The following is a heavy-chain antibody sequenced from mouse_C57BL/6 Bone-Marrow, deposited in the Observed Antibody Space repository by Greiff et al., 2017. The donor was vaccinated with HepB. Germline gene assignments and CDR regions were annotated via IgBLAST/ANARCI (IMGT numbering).Heavy chain of an antibody. CDR3: GLFITTVVWDAMDY. V-gene: IGHV14-3*01. J-gene: IGHJ4*01. Sequence: EVQLQQSVAELVRPGASVKLSCTASGFNIKNTYMHWVKQRPEQGLEWIGRIDPANGNTKYAPKFQGKATITADTSSNTAYLQLSSLTSDDTAIYYCGLFITTVVWDAMDYWGQGTSVTVSS. D-gene: IGHD1-1*01. CDR2: IDPANGNT. CDR1: GFNIKNTY.